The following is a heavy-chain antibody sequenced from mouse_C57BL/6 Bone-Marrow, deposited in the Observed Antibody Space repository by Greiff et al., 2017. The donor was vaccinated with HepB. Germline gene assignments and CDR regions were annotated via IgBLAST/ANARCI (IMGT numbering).Heavy chain of an antibody. CDR2: ISDGGSYT. D-gene: IGHD2-14*01. V-gene: IGHV5-4*01. Sequence: EVMLVESGGGLVKPGGSLKLSCAASGFTFSSYAMSWVRQTPEKRLEWVATISDGGSYTYYPDNVKGRFTISRDNAKNNLYLQMSHLKSEDTAMYYCARDRGTNFDYWGQGTTLTVSS. J-gene: IGHJ2*01. CDR3: ARDRGTNFDY. CDR1: GFTFSSYA.